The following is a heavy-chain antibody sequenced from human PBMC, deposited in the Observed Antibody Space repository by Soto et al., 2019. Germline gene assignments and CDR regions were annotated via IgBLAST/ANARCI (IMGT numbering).Heavy chain of an antibody. CDR3: VRDYPLGSVFSGFDEIDH. D-gene: IGHD6-25*01. V-gene: IGHV1-69*08. CDR1: GGTFSRST. CDR2: IIPMLDTA. J-gene: IGHJ4*02. Sequence: QVQLVQSGAEVKKPGSSVRVSCKASGGTFSRSTITWVRQAPGEGPEWMGRIIPMLDTADYAQKFQGTVTIPAEKSTVTANMAVSTMRSEDTAVYFCVRDYPLGSVFSGFDEIDHWGQGTLVTVTS.